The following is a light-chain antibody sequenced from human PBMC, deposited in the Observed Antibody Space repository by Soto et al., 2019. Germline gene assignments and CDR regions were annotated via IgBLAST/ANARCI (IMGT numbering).Light chain of an antibody. V-gene: IGKV1-5*03. CDR3: QEYNTGSRT. CDR1: ESIYSW. Sequence: IQMTQSPSTLSASVGDTVTIICRASESIYSWMAWYKQIPGKAPQLLLYKTSTLQGGVPSRFSGSGSGAEYTLTIGSLQPDDFATYYCQEYNTGSRTFGQG. CDR2: KTS. J-gene: IGKJ1*01.